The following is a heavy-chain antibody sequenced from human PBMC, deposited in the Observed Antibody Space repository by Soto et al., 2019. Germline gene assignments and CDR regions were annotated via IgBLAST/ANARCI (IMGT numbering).Heavy chain of an antibody. CDR1: GYTFTSYG. Sequence: QVQLVQSGAEVKKPGAPVKVSCKASGYTFTSYGISCVRQAPGQGLEWMGWVRAYNGNANYAQKLRCRVTMTTDTSTSTAYMELRSLRSDDTAVYYCARDLAVGLVDYWGQGTLVTVSS. CDR2: VRAYNGNA. J-gene: IGHJ4*02. V-gene: IGHV1-18*01. CDR3: ARDLAVGLVDY. D-gene: IGHD6-19*01.